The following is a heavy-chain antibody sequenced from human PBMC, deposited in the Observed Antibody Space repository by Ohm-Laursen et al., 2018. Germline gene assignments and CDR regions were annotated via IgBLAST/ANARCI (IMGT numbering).Heavy chain of an antibody. J-gene: IGHJ5*02. CDR1: GGSISSGGYC. D-gene: IGHD1-26*01. V-gene: IGHV4-31*03. CDR3: ARHVEWEPGLVWFDP. Sequence: SQTLSLTCTVSGGSISSGGYCWSWIRQHPGNGLEWIGYIYHSGSTDNNPSLKSRVTISVDTSKNQFSLKLSSVTAADTAVYYCARHVEWEPGLVWFDPWGQGTLVTVSS. CDR2: IYHSGST.